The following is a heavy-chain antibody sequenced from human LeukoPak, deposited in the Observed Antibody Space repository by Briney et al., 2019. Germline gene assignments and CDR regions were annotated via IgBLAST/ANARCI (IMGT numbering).Heavy chain of an antibody. CDR1: GFTFSSYS. D-gene: IGHD6-19*01. Sequence: PGGSLGLSCAASGFTFSSYSMNWVRQAPGKGLEWVSSISSSSSYIYYADSVKGRFTISRDNAKNSLYLQMNSLRAEDTAVYYCARDPSWLVRSKNYYYYMDVWDKGTTVTVSS. V-gene: IGHV3-21*01. J-gene: IGHJ6*03. CDR2: ISSSSSYI. CDR3: ARDPSWLVRSKNYYYYMDV.